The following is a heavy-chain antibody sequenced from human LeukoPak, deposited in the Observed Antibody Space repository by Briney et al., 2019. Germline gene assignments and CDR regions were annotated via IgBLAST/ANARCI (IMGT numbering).Heavy chain of an antibody. D-gene: IGHD3-22*01. Sequence: GGSPRLSCAASGFTFSNAWMSWVRQAPGKGLEWVARIKSKTDGGTIDYAAPVKGRFTISKDDSKNMVYLQMISLQTEDTAVYYCTTYYYDSTSDFGYWGQGSLVTVSS. CDR2: IKSKTDGGTI. CDR1: GFTFSNAW. CDR3: TTYYYDSTSDFGY. J-gene: IGHJ4*02. V-gene: IGHV3-15*01.